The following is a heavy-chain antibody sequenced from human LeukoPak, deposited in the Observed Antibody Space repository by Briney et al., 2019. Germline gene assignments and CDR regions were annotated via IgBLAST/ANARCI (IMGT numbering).Heavy chain of an antibody. V-gene: IGHV4-4*07. CDR2: IYTSGST. Sequence: SETLSLTCTVSGGSISSYYWSWIRQPAGKGLEWIGRIYTSGSTNYNPSLKSRVTMSVDTSKNQFSLKLSSVTAADTAVYYCAREGYCSGCDAVDIWGQGTMVTVSS. CDR3: AREGYCSGCDAVDI. J-gene: IGHJ3*02. CDR1: GGSISSYY. D-gene: IGHD2-15*01.